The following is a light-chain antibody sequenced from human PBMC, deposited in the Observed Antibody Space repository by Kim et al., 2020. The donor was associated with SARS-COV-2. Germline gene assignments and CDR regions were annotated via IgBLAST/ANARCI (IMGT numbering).Light chain of an antibody. CDR2: EVN. V-gene: IGLV2-8*01. J-gene: IGLJ2*01. CDR3: SSYAGINNLV. CDR1: RSDVGGYNY. Sequence: QSALTQPPSASGSPGQSVTISCTGTRSDVGGYNYVSWYQQHPRKAPKLMIYEVNKRPSGVPDRFSGSKSGDTASLTVSGLQAEDEADYYCSSYAGINNLVFGGGTQLTVL.